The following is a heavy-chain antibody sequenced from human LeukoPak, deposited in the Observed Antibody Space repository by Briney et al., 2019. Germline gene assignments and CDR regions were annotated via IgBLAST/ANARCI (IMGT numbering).Heavy chain of an antibody. CDR3: AKDWSSWGGSSSFFDY. D-gene: IGHD6-6*01. J-gene: IGHJ4*02. Sequence: GASVKVSCKASRYTFTGYYMHWVRQAPGQGLEWMGWINPNSGGTNYAQKFQGRVTMTRDTSISTAYMELSRLRSDDTAVYYCAKDWSSWGGSSSFFDYWGQGTLVTVSS. CDR1: RYTFTGYY. V-gene: IGHV1-2*02. CDR2: INPNSGGT.